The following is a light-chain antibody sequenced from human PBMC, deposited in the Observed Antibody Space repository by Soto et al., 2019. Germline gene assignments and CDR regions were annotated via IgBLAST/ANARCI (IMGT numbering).Light chain of an antibody. V-gene: IGKV3-11*01. Sequence: IVLTQSPATLSLSPGERATLSCRASQSISSHLAWYQQKPGQAPRLLMYDASNRATGILARFSGSGSGTDLTLTISSLEPEDFAVYYCQQRSNWPLTFGGGTKVEIK. J-gene: IGKJ4*01. CDR3: QQRSNWPLT. CDR1: QSISSH. CDR2: DAS.